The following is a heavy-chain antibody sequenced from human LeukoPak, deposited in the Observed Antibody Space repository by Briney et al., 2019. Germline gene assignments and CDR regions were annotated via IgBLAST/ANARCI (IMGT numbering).Heavy chain of an antibody. CDR2: INPYNGNT. Sequence: ASVKVSCKASGYTFTSYIISWVRQAPGQGLECMGWINPYNGNTDYAQRVKGRVTMTTDTSKNTPYLEVRSLRSDDTAVYYCARDRHIAAAVYYYYMDVWGKGTPVTVSS. D-gene: IGHD6-13*01. J-gene: IGHJ6*03. CDR1: GYTFTSYI. V-gene: IGHV1-18*01. CDR3: ARDRHIAAAVYYYYMDV.